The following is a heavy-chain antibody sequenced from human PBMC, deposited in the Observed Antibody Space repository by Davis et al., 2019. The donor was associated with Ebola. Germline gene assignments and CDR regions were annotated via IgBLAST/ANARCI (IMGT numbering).Heavy chain of an antibody. V-gene: IGHV2-5*02. CDR3: AHNRAGRYCTNGVCYYYYYGMDV. D-gene: IGHD2-8*01. Sequence: SGPTLVKPTQTLTLTCTFSGFSLSTSGVGVGWIRQPPGKALEWLALIYWDDDKRYSPSLKSRLTIPKDTSKNQVVLTMTNMDPVDTATYYCAHNRAGRYCTNGVCYYYYYGMDVWGQGTTVTVSS. CDR1: GFSLSTSGVG. J-gene: IGHJ6*02. CDR2: IYWDDDK.